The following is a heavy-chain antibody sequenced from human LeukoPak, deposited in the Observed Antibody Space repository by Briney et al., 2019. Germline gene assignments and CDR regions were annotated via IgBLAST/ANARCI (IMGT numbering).Heavy chain of an antibody. CDR2: FDPEDGET. CDR1: GYTLTELS. V-gene: IGHV1-24*01. Sequence: ASVKVSCKVSGYTLTELSMHWVRQAPGKGLEWMGGFDPEDGETIYAQKFQGRVTMTEDTSTDTAYMELSRLRSDDTAVYYCARALTAGGSSTTNWFDPWGQGTLVTVSS. D-gene: IGHD2-2*01. J-gene: IGHJ5*02. CDR3: ARALTAGGSSTTNWFDP.